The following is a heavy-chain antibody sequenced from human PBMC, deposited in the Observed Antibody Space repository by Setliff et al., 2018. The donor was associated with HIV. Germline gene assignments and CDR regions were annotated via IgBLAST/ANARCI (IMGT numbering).Heavy chain of an antibody. CDR3: ARVSITYWYSIPRDYYYYMDV. D-gene: IGHD2-8*02. Sequence: GGSLRLSCAASGFTFDDYGMSWVRQAPGKGLEWVSGINWNGGSTGYADSVKGRFTISRDNAKNSLYLQMNSLRAEDTALYYCARVSITYWYSIPRDYYYYMDVWGEGTTVTVSS. V-gene: IGHV3-20*04. CDR2: INWNGGST. CDR1: GFTFDDYG. J-gene: IGHJ6*03.